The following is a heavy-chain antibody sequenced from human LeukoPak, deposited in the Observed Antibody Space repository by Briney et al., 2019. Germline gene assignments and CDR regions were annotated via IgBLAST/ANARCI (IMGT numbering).Heavy chain of an antibody. D-gene: IGHD3-10*01. Sequence: PSETLSLTCTVSGGSISSSFWSWIRQPPRKGLEWIGYIFHTGSTNYNPSLKSRVTISVDTSKNQFSLKLSSVTAADTAIYYCARHIRGAYYYFDYWGQGTLVTVSS. CDR1: GGSISSSF. V-gene: IGHV4-59*08. CDR2: IFHTGST. J-gene: IGHJ4*02. CDR3: ARHIRGAYYYFDY.